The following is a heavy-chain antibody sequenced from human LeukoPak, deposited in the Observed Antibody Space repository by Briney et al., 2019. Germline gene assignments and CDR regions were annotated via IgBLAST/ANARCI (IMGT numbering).Heavy chain of an antibody. J-gene: IGHJ6*03. CDR1: GGSISSYY. V-gene: IGHV4-59*01. CDR3: ARTSAVLDYDFWSGYPHYYYYYMDV. D-gene: IGHD3-3*01. Sequence: SKTLSLTCTVSGGSISSYYWSWIRQPPGKGLEWIGYIYYSGSTNYNPSLKSRVTISVDTSKNQFSLKLSSVTAADTAVYYCARTSAVLDYDFWSGYPHYYYYYMDVWGKGTTVTVSS. CDR2: IYYSGST.